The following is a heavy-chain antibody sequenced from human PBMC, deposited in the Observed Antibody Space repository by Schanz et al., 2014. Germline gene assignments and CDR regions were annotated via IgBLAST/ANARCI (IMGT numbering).Heavy chain of an antibody. Sequence: QVQLVESGGGVVQPGGSLRLSCAASGFTFTNLGMHWVRRAPGKGLEWVAFIRYDGSNQYYADSVKGRFTISRDNSKNTLYLQMNSLGPEDTAVYYCAKGQLLSYYFDYWGQGTLVTVSS. D-gene: IGHD2-21*01. CDR2: IRYDGSNQ. V-gene: IGHV3-30*02. CDR3: AKGQLLSYYFDY. J-gene: IGHJ4*02. CDR1: GFTFTNLG.